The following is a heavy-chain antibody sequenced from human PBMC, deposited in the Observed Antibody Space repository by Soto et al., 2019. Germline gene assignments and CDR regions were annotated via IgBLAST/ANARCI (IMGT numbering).Heavy chain of an antibody. D-gene: IGHD4-17*01. Sequence: GGSLRLSCTASGFTFSSYAMTWVRQAPGRGLEGVSGITSSGGRTYYADSVKGRFTISRDNSKSTLYLQMNSLRAEDTAVYYCAKDTRYADYVSWSDSWGQGTLVTVSS. CDR3: AKDTRYADYVSWSDS. CDR2: ITSSGGRT. CDR1: GFTFSSYA. V-gene: IGHV3-23*01. J-gene: IGHJ4*02.